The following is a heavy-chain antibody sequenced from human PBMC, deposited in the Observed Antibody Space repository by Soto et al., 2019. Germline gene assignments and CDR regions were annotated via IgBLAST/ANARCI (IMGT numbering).Heavy chain of an antibody. V-gene: IGHV3-33*01. CDR3: ARAFDFWSGYQVYYYYGMDV. J-gene: IGHJ6*02. D-gene: IGHD3-3*01. CDR1: GFTFSSYG. CDR2: IWYDGSNK. Sequence: GGSLRLSCAASGFTFSSYGMHWVRQAPGKGLEWVAVIWYDGSNKYYADSVKGRFTISRDNSKNTLYLQMNSLRAEDTAVYYCARAFDFWSGYQVYYYYGMDVWGQGTKVTVSS.